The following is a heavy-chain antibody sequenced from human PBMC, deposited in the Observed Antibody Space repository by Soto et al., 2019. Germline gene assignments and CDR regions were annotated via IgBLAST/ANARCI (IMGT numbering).Heavy chain of an antibody. CDR2: TYYRSKWSN. Sequence: SQTLSLTCAISGDSVSSKSATWNWIRQSPSRGLEWLGRTYYRSKWSNDYGLSVKGRITVNPDTSKNQFSLQLNSVTPEDTAVYYCARALAGSYDYWGQGTLVTAPQ. J-gene: IGHJ4*02. CDR1: GDSVSSKSAT. CDR3: ARALAGSYDY. V-gene: IGHV6-1*01. D-gene: IGHD1-26*01.